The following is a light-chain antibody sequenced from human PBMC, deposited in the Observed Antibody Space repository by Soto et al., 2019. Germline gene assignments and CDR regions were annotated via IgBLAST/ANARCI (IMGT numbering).Light chain of an antibody. CDR2: GAT. Sequence: IVLTQSPVTLSMSPGERATLSCRASQSVSSDYLAWYQQKPGQAPRLLIYGATSRATGSPDRFSGSGSGTDFTLTISRVEHEDFAVYYCQQYGGSPTFGQGTKVEIK. V-gene: IGKV3-20*01. CDR1: QSVSSDY. J-gene: IGKJ1*01. CDR3: QQYGGSPT.